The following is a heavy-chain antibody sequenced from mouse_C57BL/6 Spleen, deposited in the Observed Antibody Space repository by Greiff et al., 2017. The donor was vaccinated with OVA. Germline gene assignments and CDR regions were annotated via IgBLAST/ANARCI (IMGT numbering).Heavy chain of an antibody. J-gene: IGHJ3*01. V-gene: IGHV1-26*01. D-gene: IGHD2-4*01. Sequence: EVQLQQSGPELVKPGASVKISCKASGYTFTDYYMNWVKQSHGKSLEWIGDINPNNGGTSYNQKFKGKATLTVDKSSSTAYMELRSLTSEDSAVYYCARWRGMRLRDGFAYWGQGTLVTVSA. CDR3: ARWRGMRLRDGFAY. CDR2: INPNNGGT. CDR1: GYTFTDYY.